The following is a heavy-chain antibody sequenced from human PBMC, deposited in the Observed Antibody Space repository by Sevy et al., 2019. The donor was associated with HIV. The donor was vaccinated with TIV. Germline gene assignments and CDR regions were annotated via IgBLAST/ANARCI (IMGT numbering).Heavy chain of an antibody. D-gene: IGHD2-2*01. CDR3: ARGDIVVVPAVPNYYYYGMDV. J-gene: IGHJ6*02. CDR1: GGTFSSYA. CDR2: IIPIFGTA. V-gene: IGHV1-69*13. Sequence: ASVKVSRKASGGTFSSYAISWVRQAPGQGLEWMGGIIPIFGTANYAQKFQGRVTITADESTSTAYMELSSLRSEDTAVYYCARGDIVVVPAVPNYYYYGMDVWGQGTTVTVSS.